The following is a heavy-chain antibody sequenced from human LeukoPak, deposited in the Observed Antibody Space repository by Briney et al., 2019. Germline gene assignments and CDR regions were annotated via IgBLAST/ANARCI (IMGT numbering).Heavy chain of an antibody. CDR3: VKDRCARPTCPEA. Sequence: GGSLRLSCTASGFTFSTYAMSWVRQAPGEGLEWVSGISGSGGSTYYTDSVKGRFTISRDNSKNTLHLQMSSLRAEDTALYYCVKDRCARPTCPEAWGQGTLVTVSS. V-gene: IGHV3-23*01. CDR2: ISGSGGST. D-gene: IGHD6-6*01. CDR1: GFTFSTYA. J-gene: IGHJ5*02.